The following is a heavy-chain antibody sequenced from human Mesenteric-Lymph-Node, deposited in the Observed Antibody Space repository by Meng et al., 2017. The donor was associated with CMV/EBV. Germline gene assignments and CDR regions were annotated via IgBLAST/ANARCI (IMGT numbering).Heavy chain of an antibody. D-gene: IGHD6-19*01. CDR2: INGDGTST. J-gene: IGHJ4*02. CDR1: GFSFSDYY. CDR3: ARALAVAGTGGHY. Sequence: ACGFSFSDYYMSWIRQAPGKGLEWVSGINGDGTSTSYADSVKGRFTISRDNAKNTLYLQMNSLRAEDTAVYYCARALAVAGTGGHYWGQGTLVTVSS. V-gene: IGHV3-74*01.